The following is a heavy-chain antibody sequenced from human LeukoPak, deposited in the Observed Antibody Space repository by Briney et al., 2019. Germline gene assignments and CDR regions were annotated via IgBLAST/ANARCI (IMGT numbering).Heavy chain of an antibody. CDR1: GGSISSYY. Sequence: PSETLSLTCTVSGGSISSYYWSWIRQPAGKGLEWIGRIYSSGSTTYNPSLKSRVTISVDTSKNQFSLKLSSVTAADTAVYYCARRYCSGGSCYNAFDIWGQGTMVTVSS. V-gene: IGHV4-4*07. CDR3: ARRYCSGGSCYNAFDI. D-gene: IGHD2-15*01. CDR2: IYSSGST. J-gene: IGHJ3*02.